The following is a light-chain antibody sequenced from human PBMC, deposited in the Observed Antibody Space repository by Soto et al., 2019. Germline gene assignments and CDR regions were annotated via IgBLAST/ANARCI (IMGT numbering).Light chain of an antibody. V-gene: IGKV1-12*01. J-gene: IGKJ3*01. CDR3: QQGSRSPFT. CDR2: GAS. CDR1: QNVSTW. Sequence: DIQITQSPSSVSASVGDRVTVTCRASQNVSTWLTWYQQTPGKAPNLLIYGASTLQRGVPSRFSGSGSGTEFTLTISSLQPEDFAIYFCQQGSRSPFTFGPGTRVDFK.